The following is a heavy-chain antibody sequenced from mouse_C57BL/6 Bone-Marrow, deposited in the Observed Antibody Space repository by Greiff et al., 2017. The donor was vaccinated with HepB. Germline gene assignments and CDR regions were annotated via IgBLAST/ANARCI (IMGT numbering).Heavy chain of an antibody. J-gene: IGHJ2*01. V-gene: IGHV1-14*01. D-gene: IGHD2-2*01. CDR3: ARRGSTMVTGDFDY. CDR2: IYPYNDGT. Sequence: VQLQQSGPELVKPGASVKMSCKASGYTFTSYVMHWVKQKPGQGLEWIGYIYPYNDGTKYNEKFKGKATLTSDKSSRPAYMELSSLTSEDSAVYYCARRGSTMVTGDFDYWGQGTTLTVSS. CDR1: GYTFTSYV.